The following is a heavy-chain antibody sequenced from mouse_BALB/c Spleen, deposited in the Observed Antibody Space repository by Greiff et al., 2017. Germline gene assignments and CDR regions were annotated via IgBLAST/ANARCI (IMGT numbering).Heavy chain of an antibody. Sequence: EVKLQESGPGLVKPSQSLFLTCTVTGYSITSDYAWNWIRQFPGNKLEWMGYISYSGSTSYNPSLKSRISITRDTSKNQFFLQLNSVTTEDTATYYCARKGGAMDYWGQGTSVTVSS. J-gene: IGHJ4*01. CDR3: ARKGGAMDY. V-gene: IGHV3-2*02. CDR1: GYSITSDYA. CDR2: ISYSGST.